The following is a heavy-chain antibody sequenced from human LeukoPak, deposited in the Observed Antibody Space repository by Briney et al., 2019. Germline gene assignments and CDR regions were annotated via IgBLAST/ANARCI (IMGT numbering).Heavy chain of an antibody. CDR3: AKGSYYYDSADYFDY. Sequence: PGGSLRLSCAASGFTFSSYAMSWVRQAPGKGLEWVSAIGGTGGTTYYADSVKGRFTISRDNSKNTLYLQMNSLRAEDTAVYYCAKGSYYYDSADYFDYWGQGTLVTVSS. CDR1: GFTFSSYA. J-gene: IGHJ4*02. D-gene: IGHD3-22*01. V-gene: IGHV3-23*01. CDR2: IGGTGGTT.